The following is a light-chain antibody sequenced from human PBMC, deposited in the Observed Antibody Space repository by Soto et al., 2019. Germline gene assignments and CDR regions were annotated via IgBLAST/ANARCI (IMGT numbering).Light chain of an antibody. CDR1: QSISSW. V-gene: IGKV1-5*01. J-gene: IGKJ5*01. CDR2: DAS. CDR3: QQYFTSPT. Sequence: DIQMTQSPSTLSASIGDRVTITCRASQSISSWLAWYQQKPGRAPKVLIFDASSLESGVPSRFSGSGSGTEFTLTISSLQPDDFATYYCQQYFTSPTFGQGTRLEIK.